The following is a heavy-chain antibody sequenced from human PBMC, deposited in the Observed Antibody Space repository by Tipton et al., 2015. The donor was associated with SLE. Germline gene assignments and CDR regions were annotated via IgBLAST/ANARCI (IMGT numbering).Heavy chain of an antibody. CDR1: GFSFDDYA. V-gene: IGHV3-9*01. CDR2: ISWNSDNI. D-gene: IGHD5-12*01. Sequence: SLRLSCAASGFSFDDYAMHWVRQVPGKGLEWVSSISWNSDNINYADSVKGRFTISRDNAKNSLYLQMNNLRIEDTALYYCAKDFTEGNGYDSYYFDNWGQGTLVTVSS. J-gene: IGHJ4*02. CDR3: AKDFTEGNGYDSYYFDN.